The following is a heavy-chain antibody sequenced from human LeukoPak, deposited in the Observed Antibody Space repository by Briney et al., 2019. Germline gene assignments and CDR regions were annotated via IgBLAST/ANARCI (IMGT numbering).Heavy chain of an antibody. CDR1: GFIFGRYT. Sequence: GGSLRLSCAASGFIFGRYTINWVRQAPGKGLEWVSSIWSDSADIHYADSVKGRFTISRDNAKNSLYLQMNSLRAEDSAVYYCARDFFHSDISRPFDYWGQGTLVTVSS. CDR3: ARDFFHSDISRPFDY. J-gene: IGHJ4*02. D-gene: IGHD3-3*02. CDR2: IWSDSADI. V-gene: IGHV3-21*01.